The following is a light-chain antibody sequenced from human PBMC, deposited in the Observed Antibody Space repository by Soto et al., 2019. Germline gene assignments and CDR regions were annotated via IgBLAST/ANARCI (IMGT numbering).Light chain of an antibody. Sequence: EIQMTQSPSSLSASVGDRVIITCRASQYIRSWLVWYQQKPGEAPKLLIYAASRLQRGVPSRCSGSGAGTEFTLTISSLQPEDFATYYCQQADSLPRTFGGGTKVDIK. V-gene: IGKV1D-12*01. CDR2: AAS. CDR3: QQADSLPRT. J-gene: IGKJ4*01. CDR1: QYIRSW.